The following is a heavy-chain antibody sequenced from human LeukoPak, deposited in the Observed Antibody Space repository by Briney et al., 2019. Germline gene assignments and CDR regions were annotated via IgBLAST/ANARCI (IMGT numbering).Heavy chain of an antibody. Sequence: ASETLSPTCTVSGGSISSYYWSWIRQPPGKGLEWIGYIYYSGSTNYNPSLKSRVTISVDTSKNQFSLKLSSVTAADTAVYYCARSVNGYWFDPWGQGTLVTVSS. J-gene: IGHJ5*02. D-gene: IGHD3-16*02. CDR3: ARSVNGYWFDP. CDR1: GGSISSYY. CDR2: IYYSGST. V-gene: IGHV4-59*01.